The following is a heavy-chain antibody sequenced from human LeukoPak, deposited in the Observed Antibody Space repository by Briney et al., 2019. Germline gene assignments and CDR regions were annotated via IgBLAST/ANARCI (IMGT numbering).Heavy chain of an antibody. CDR3: ARQGAPRDFDY. CDR2: IYYDGST. J-gene: IGHJ4*02. CDR1: GGSISSNSYY. V-gene: IGHV4-39*01. Sequence: SETLSLTCTVSGGSISSNSYYWGWIRQPPGKGPEWIGSIYYDGSTYYNPPLKSRATISVDTSKNQFSLKLSSVTATDTAVYYCARQGAPRDFDYWGQGTLVTVSS.